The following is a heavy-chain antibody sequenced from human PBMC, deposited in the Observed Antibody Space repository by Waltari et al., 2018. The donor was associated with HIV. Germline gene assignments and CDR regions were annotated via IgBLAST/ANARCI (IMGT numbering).Heavy chain of an antibody. D-gene: IGHD4-17*01. CDR3: ARRGADYGNPLDY. CDR1: GFSFRVNA. CDR2: IRNKAYGGTT. Sequence: EVQLVESGGGLVQPGRSLSLSCRASGFSFRVNAMTWLRQAPGKGLEWVGFIRNKAYGGTTDYAASVKGRFTISRDDSKMIAYLQMDSLKTDDTDTAVYYCARRGADYGNPLDYWGQGTLVTVSS. J-gene: IGHJ4*02. V-gene: IGHV3-49*03.